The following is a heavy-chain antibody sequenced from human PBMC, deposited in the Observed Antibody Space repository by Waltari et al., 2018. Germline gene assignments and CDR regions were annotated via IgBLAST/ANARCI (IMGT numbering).Heavy chain of an antibody. D-gene: IGHD1-26*01. CDR1: GSAFNTYG. J-gene: IGHJ2*01. Sequence: EVQLLESGGGLVQPGGSLTLSCAASGSAFNTYGLSWIRQAPGKGLEWISGISPTGLTTYYRDSVKGRFTISRDTSKNMLYLQMNSLSGEDSALYFCAKEGLSSGHYWYFDLWGRGTLVTVSS. V-gene: IGHV3-23*01. CDR3: AKEGLSSGHYWYFDL. CDR2: ISPTGLTT.